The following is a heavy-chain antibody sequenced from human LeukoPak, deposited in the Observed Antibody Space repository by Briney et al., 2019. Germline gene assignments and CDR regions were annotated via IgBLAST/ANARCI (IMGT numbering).Heavy chain of an antibody. J-gene: IGHJ4*02. V-gene: IGHV3-53*01. CDR1: GFTVSSNY. Sequence: GESLRLSCAASGFTVSSNYMTWVRQAPGKGLEWVSVIYSGGSTYYGDSVKGRFTISRDNSKNTLYLQMNSLRAEDTAVYYCARDRRYCSGSRCYSGVDYWGQGALVTVSS. D-gene: IGHD2-15*01. CDR2: IYSGGST. CDR3: ARDRRYCSGSRCYSGVDY.